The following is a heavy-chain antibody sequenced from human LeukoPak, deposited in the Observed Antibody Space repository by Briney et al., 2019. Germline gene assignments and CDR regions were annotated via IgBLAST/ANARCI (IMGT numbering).Heavy chain of an antibody. CDR2: IGTASGT. V-gene: IGHV3-13*01. J-gene: IGHJ6*03. D-gene: IGHD1-1*01. CDR1: GFTFSSFD. CDR3: ARGPPRGKYYYMDV. Sequence: PGGSLRLSCAASGFTFSSFDMHWVRQPTGQGLEWVSTIGTASGTYYPGSVEGRFTLSRDNAKNSLYLQMNSLTAGDTAVNYCARGPPRGKYYYMDVWGKGTTVTVSS.